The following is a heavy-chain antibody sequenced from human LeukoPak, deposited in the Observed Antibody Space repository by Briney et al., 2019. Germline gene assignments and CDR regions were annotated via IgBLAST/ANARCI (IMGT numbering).Heavy chain of an antibody. CDR1: GGSISSSNW. CDR2: IYDSGST. J-gene: IGHJ5*02. Sequence: SGTLSLTCAVSGGSISSSNWWSWVRQPPGKGLEWIGSIYDSGSTYYNLSLKSRVTISVDTSKNQFSLKLNSVTAADTAVYYCARHYGPWGQGTLVTVSS. CDR3: ARHYGP. V-gene: IGHV4-4*02. D-gene: IGHD3-16*01.